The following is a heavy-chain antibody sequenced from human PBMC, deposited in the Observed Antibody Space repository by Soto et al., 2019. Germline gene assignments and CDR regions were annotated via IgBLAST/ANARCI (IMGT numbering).Heavy chain of an antibody. CDR3: ARTTLGIAAAGTPYYYYYGMDV. CDR2: IYPGDSDT. CDR1: GYSFTSYW. D-gene: IGHD6-13*01. Sequence: PGESLKISCKGSGYSFTSYWIGWVRQMPGKGLEWMGIIYPGDSDTRYSPSFQGQVTISADKSISTAYLQWSSLKASDTAMYYCARTTLGIAAAGTPYYYYYGMDVWGQGTTVTVSS. J-gene: IGHJ6*02. V-gene: IGHV5-51*03.